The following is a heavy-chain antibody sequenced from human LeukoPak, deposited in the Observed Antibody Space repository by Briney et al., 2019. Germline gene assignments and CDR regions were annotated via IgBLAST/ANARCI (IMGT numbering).Heavy chain of an antibody. J-gene: IGHJ4*02. CDR1: GGSVKKYY. CDR3: ARVRGQLWPPDY. CDR2: MYHGGSA. V-gene: IGHV4-59*02. Sequence: KPSETLSLTCSVPGGSVKKYYWSWIRQPPGKALEWIGYMYHGGSAHYSPSLQSRVTISIDTSRNQTSLKVASVTAADTATYFCARVRGQLWPPDYWGQGTQVIVAS. D-gene: IGHD5-18*01.